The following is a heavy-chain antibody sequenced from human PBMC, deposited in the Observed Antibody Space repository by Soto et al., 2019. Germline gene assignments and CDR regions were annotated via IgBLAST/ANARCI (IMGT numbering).Heavy chain of an antibody. J-gene: IGHJ4*02. CDR1: GGTFSSYT. CDR2: IIPILGIA. CDR3: ARQGVTHAYYFDY. D-gene: IGHD3-10*01. Sequence: SVKVSCKASGGTFSSYTISWVRQAPGQGLEWMGRIIPILGIANYAQKFQGRVTITADKSTSTAYMELSSLRSEDTAVYYCARQGVTHAYYFDYWGQGTLVTVSS. V-gene: IGHV1-69*02.